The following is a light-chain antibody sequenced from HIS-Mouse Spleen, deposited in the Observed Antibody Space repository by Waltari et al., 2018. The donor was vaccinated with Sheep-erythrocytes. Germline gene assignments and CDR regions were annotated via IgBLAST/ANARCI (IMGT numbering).Light chain of an antibody. V-gene: IGLV2-11*01. CDR1: SSDVGGYNY. CDR2: HVS. Sequence: QSALTQPRSVSGSPGQSVTISCTGTSSDVGGYNYVSWYQQHPGKAPKLMVSHVSKRSSGVPARFSGSKSGNTASLTISGLQAEDEADYYCCSYAGSYNHVFATGTKVTVL. CDR3: CSYAGSYNHV. J-gene: IGLJ1*01.